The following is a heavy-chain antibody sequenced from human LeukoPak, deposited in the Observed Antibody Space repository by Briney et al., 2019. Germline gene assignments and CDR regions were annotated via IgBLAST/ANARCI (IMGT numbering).Heavy chain of an antibody. CDR1: GFTFTSYA. V-gene: IGHV3-23*01. Sequence: GGSLRLSCAASGFTFTSYAVSWVRQAPGKGLEWVSAISGGGGRTYYADSVKGRFTISRDNSKNTLSLQMNSLRAEDTAVYYCAKGSSASCLNGMDVWGQGTTVTVSS. CDR2: ISGGGGRT. CDR3: AKGSSASCLNGMDV. D-gene: IGHD2-2*01. J-gene: IGHJ6*02.